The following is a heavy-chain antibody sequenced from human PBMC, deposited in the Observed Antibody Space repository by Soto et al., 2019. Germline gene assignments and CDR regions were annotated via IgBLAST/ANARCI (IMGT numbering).Heavy chain of an antibody. CDR2: IIPIFGTA. CDR3: GRGSLSWGGGFTMGRVVNMGFDP. D-gene: IGHD3-10*01. J-gene: IGHJ5*02. Sequence: SVKVSCKASGGTFSSYAISWVRQAPGQGLEWMGGIIPIFGTANYAQKFQGRVTITADESTSTAYMELSSLRSEDTAVYYCGRGSLSWGGGFTMGRVVNMGFDPWGQGTLVTVSS. CDR1: GGTFSSYA. V-gene: IGHV1-69*13.